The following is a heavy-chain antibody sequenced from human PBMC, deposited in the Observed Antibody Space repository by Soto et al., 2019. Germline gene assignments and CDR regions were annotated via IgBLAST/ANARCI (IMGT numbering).Heavy chain of an antibody. CDR2: INGGNGNT. D-gene: IGHD3-10*01. J-gene: IGHJ3*02. Sequence: QVQFVQSGAEVKKPGASVKVSCKASGYSFTNYGIHWVRQAPGQRLEWMGWINGGNGNTKYSQKFQGRVTITRDTSASTAYMELSSLRSEDTAVYYCARDPWGDAVDAFDIWGQGTMVSVSS. CDR1: GYSFTNYG. V-gene: IGHV1-3*01. CDR3: ARDPWGDAVDAFDI.